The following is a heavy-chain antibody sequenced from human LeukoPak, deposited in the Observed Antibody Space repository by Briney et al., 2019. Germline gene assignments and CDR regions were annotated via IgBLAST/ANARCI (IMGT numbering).Heavy chain of an antibody. Sequence: PGGSLRLSCAASGFTFSSYWMSWVRQAPGKGLEWVANIKQDGGEKYYVDSVKGRFTISRDNAKNSLYLQMNSLRAEDTAVYYCARDFTVYYYDSSGYYSWGQGTLVTVSS. CDR1: GFTFSSYW. V-gene: IGHV3-7*01. CDR3: ARDFTVYYYDSSGYYS. J-gene: IGHJ4*02. D-gene: IGHD3-22*01. CDR2: IKQDGGEK.